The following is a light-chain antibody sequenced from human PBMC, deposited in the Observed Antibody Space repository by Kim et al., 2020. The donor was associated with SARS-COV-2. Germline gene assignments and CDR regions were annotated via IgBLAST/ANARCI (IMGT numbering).Light chain of an antibody. CDR1: QSVNNNY. V-gene: IGKV3-20*01. CDR2: GAS. Sequence: WSPGERATLSGRASQSVNNNYVTWYQQKPGQAPRLLIYGASTRATGTPDTFSGSGSVTDFTLTISRLESEDFAVYCCHQYGNSPYTFGQGTKLEI. CDR3: HQYGNSPYT. J-gene: IGKJ2*01.